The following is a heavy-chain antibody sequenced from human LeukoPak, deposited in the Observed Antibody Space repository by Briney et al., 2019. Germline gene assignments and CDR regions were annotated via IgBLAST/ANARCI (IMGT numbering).Heavy chain of an antibody. D-gene: IGHD6-19*01. V-gene: IGHV1-2*06. CDR3: ARDQGMYSSGWYEVDY. CDR1: GYTFTGYY. Sequence: PKASVKVSCKASGYTFTGYYMHWVRQAPGQGLEWMGRINPNSGDTNYAQKLQGRVTMTTDTSTSTAYMELRSLRSDDTAVYYCARDQGMYSSGWYEVDYWGQGTLVTVSS. CDR2: INPNSGDT. J-gene: IGHJ4*02.